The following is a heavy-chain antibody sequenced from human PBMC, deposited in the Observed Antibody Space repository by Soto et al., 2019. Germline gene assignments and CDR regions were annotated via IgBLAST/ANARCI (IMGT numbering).Heavy chain of an antibody. CDR2: IWYDGSNK. D-gene: IGHD3-3*01. J-gene: IGHJ6*02. V-gene: IGHV3-33*01. Sequence: GGSLRLSCAASGFTFSSYGMHWVRQAPGKGLEWVAVIWYDGSNKYYADSVKGRFTISRDNSKNTLYLQMNSLRAEDMAVYYCAIDLPLIFGVVIISYYYYYYGMDVWGQGTTVTVSS. CDR3: AIDLPLIFGVVIISYYYYYYGMDV. CDR1: GFTFSSYG.